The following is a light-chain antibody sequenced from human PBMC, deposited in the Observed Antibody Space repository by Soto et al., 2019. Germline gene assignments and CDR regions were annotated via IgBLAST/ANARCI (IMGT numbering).Light chain of an antibody. Sequence: NFMLTQPHSVSESPGKTVSISCTRSSGNIADNYVQWYQQRPGSAPTTVIYENNQRPSGVPDRFSGSIGSSSNSASLTISGLRPEDEADYYCQSYDRTTVVFGGGTKLTVL. CDR1: SGNIADNY. J-gene: IGLJ3*02. V-gene: IGLV6-57*04. CDR3: QSYDRTTVV. CDR2: ENN.